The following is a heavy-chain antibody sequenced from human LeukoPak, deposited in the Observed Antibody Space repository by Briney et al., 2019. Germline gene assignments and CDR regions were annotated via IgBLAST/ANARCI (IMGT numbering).Heavy chain of an antibody. CDR1: GGTFSSYA. V-gene: IGHV1-8*02. J-gene: IGHJ4*02. D-gene: IGHD4-23*01. CDR3: ARGDYGGNWFDY. Sequence: ASVKVSCKASGGTFSSYAINWVRQATGQGLEWMGWMNPNSGNTGYAQKFQGRVTMTRNTSISTAYMELSSLRSEDTAVYYCARGDYGGNWFDYWGQGTLVTVSS. CDR2: MNPNSGNT.